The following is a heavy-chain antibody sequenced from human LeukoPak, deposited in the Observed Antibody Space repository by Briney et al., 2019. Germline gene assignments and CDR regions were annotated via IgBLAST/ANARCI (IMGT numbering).Heavy chain of an antibody. V-gene: IGHV3-20*04. CDR2: ISWNGAGT. CDR1: GFIFEDYR. D-gene: IGHD7-27*01. CDR3: ARDKWGPDY. J-gene: IGHJ4*02. Sequence: PGGSLRLSCAATGFIFEDYRMVWIRQAPGKGLEWVSGISWNGAGTDYADSVKGRFTISRDDAKNSLYLQMNSLRAEDTALYYCARDKWGPDYWGQGTLVTVSS.